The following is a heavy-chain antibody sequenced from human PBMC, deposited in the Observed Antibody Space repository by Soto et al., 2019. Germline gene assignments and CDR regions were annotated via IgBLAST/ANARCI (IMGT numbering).Heavy chain of an antibody. Sequence: GWSLRLSCVASGFTFSDYNMIWLRQTPGKGLEWVSSIASRSNYIYYADSLKGRFTVSRDNARNSLYLQVDNLRAEDTAVYYCARNRRIAVEMDVWGQGTTVTVSS. CDR1: GFTFSDYN. D-gene: IGHD2-21*01. J-gene: IGHJ6*02. CDR3: ARNRRIAVEMDV. V-gene: IGHV3-21*01. CDR2: IASRSNYI.